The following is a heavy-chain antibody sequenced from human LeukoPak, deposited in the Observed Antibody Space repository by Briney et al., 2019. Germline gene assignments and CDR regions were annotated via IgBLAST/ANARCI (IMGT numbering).Heavy chain of an antibody. V-gene: IGHV3-23*01. D-gene: IGHD4-17*01. CDR2: ISGSGGST. CDR1: GFTFSSYG. Sequence: GGSLRLSCAASGFTFSSYGMSWVRQAPGKGLEWVSAISGSGGSTYYADSVKGRFTISRDNSKNTLYLQMNSLRAEDTAVYYCAKGDSYGDQYFDYWGQGTLVTVSS. J-gene: IGHJ4*02. CDR3: AKGDSYGDQYFDY.